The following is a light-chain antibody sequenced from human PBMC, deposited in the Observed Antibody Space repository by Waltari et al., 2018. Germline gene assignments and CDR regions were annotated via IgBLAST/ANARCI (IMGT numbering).Light chain of an antibody. V-gene: IGLV1-44*01. CDR1: SSNIGSNS. J-gene: IGLJ3*02. CDR2: NDE. CDR3: AAWDDSLNGWV. Sequence: QSVLTQPPSASGTPGQSVTISCSGSSSNIGSNSVNWYQQLPGSAPKLLIYNDEHPPSGVPGRFSCSKSGTSGSLAIRGLQSEDEADYYCAAWDDSLNGWVFGGGTKLTVL.